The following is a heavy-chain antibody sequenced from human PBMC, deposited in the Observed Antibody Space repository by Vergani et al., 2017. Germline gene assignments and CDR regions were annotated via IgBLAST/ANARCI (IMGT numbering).Heavy chain of an antibody. V-gene: IGHV1-69*13. CDR2: IIPIFGTA. J-gene: IGHJ3*02. CDR1: GYTFTSYG. D-gene: IGHD2-15*01. Sequence: QVQLVQSGAEVKKPGASVKVSCKASGYTFTSYGISWVRQAPGQGLEWMGGIIPIFGTANYAQKFQGRVTITADESTSTAYMELSSLRSEDTAVYYCARVGVGYCSGGSCPPDAFDIWGQGTMVTVSS. CDR3: ARVGVGYCSGGSCPPDAFDI.